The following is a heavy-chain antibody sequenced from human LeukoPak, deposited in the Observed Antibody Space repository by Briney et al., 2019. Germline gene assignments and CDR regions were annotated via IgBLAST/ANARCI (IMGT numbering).Heavy chain of an antibody. Sequence: QPGRSLRLSCTASGLTFGDYGMSWVRQAPGKGLEWVGFIRSKAYSGTTEYAASMKGRFSISRDDSKNIAFLQMNSLKTEDTAVYYCSSGSSTSWYFDYWGQGTLVTVSS. CDR2: IRSKAYSGTT. CDR3: SSGSSTSWYFDY. V-gene: IGHV3-49*04. J-gene: IGHJ4*02. CDR1: GLTFGDYG. D-gene: IGHD2-2*01.